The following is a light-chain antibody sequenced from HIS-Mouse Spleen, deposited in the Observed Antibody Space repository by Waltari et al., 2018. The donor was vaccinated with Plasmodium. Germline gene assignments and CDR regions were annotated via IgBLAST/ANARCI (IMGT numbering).Light chain of an antibody. V-gene: IGLV3-10*01. Sequence: SYELTPPPSVSVSPGQTARISCSGDALPTKYAYRYQQKSGQAPVLVIYEDSKRPSGIPERFSGSSSGTMATLTISGAQVEDEADYYCYSTDSSGNHRVFGGGTKLTVL. CDR1: ALPTKY. CDR2: EDS. J-gene: IGLJ3*02. CDR3: YSTDSSGNHRV.